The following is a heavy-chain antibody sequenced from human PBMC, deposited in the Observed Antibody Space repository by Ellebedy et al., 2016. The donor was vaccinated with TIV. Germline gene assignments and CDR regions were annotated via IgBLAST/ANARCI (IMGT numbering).Heavy chain of an antibody. CDR2: IYYSGST. V-gene: IGHV4-59*08. J-gene: IGHJ4*02. D-gene: IGHD6-19*01. Sequence: MPSETLSLTCTVSGGSISSYYWSWIRQPPGKGLEWIGYIYYSGSTNYNPSLKSRVAISVDTSKNQLSLRLSSVTAADTAVYYCARYYASGWNYFDCWGQGTLVTVSS. CDR3: ARYYASGWNYFDC. CDR1: GGSISSYY.